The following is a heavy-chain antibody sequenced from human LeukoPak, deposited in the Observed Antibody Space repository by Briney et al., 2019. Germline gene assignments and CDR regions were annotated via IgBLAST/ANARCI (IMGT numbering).Heavy chain of an antibody. CDR1: GFPFSSYA. J-gene: IGHJ4*02. CDR2: ISGSGGST. V-gene: IGHV3-23*01. D-gene: IGHD6-19*01. Sequence: GSLRLSFAASGFPFSSYAMSWVRPAPGKGLEWVSAISGSGGSTYYADSVKGRFTISRDNSKNTLYLQMNSLRAEDTAVYHCAKYDIAVAFDYWGQGTLSPSPQ. CDR3: AKYDIAVAFDY.